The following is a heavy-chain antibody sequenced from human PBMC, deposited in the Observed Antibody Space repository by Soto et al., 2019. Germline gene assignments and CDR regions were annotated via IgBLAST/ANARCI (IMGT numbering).Heavy chain of an antibody. D-gene: IGHD3-10*01. CDR1: GGSISSSSYY. J-gene: IGHJ4*02. Sequence: SETLSLTCTVSGGSISSSSYYRGWIRQPPGKGLEWIGSIYYSGSTYYNPSLKSRVTISVDTSKNQFSLKLSSVTAADTAVYYCASSRSVYDVIFDYWGQGTLVTVSS. CDR3: ASSRSVYDVIFDY. V-gene: IGHV4-39*01. CDR2: IYYSGST.